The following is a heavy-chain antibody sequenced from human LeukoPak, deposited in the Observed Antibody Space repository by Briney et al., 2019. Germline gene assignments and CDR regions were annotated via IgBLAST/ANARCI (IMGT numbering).Heavy chain of an antibody. D-gene: IGHD2-21*01. Sequence: GGSLRLSCAASGFTFSIYAMSWVRQAPGKGLDWVGRIKSKTDGETTAYGAPVKGRFTISRDDSKNTQYLQMNSLKAEGTAVYYCTTDSLVMNYWGQGTLVTVSS. CDR1: GFTFSIYA. CDR2: IKSKTDGETT. J-gene: IGHJ4*02. CDR3: TTDSLVMNY. V-gene: IGHV3-15*01.